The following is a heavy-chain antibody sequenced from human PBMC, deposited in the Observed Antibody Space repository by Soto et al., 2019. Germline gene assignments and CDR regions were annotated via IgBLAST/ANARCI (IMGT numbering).Heavy chain of an antibody. V-gene: IGHV3-21*01. CDR1: GFTVRTYT. CDR3: ARDRGYDAHDYYYNAMDV. D-gene: IGHD3-10*01. CDR2: IRGFSPYT. Sequence: GGSLRLACISSGFTVRTYTMNWVRQAPGKGLEWVSGIRGFSPYTFYAESVKGRFTISRDNAKNSLYLQMDSLRAEDTAVYYCARDRGYDAHDYYYNAMDVWGQGTTVTVSS. J-gene: IGHJ6*02.